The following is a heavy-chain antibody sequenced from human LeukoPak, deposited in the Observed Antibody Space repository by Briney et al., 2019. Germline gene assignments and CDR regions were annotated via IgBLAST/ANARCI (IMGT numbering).Heavy chain of an antibody. CDR1: GYTFTSYD. V-gene: IGHV1-8*02. D-gene: IGHD3-10*01. CDR2: MNPNSGNT. CDR3: ALNLVRGVTSWFDP. J-gene: IGHJ5*02. Sequence: GASVKVSCKASGYTFTSYDINWVRQATGQGLEWMGWMNPNSGNTGYAQKFQGRVTMTRNTSISTAYMELSSLRSEDTAVYYCALNLVRGVTSWFDPWGQGTLVTVSS.